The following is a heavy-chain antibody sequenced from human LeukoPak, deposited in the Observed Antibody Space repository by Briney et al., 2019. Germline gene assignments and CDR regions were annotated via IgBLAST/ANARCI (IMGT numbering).Heavy chain of an antibody. CDR2: IYHSGST. J-gene: IGHJ4*02. CDR3: ARASPDCSSTSCYKGGAYYFDY. D-gene: IGHD2-2*02. Sequence: SETLSLTCAVSGGSISSSNWWSWVRQPPGKGLEWIGEIYHSGSTNYNPSLKSRVTISVDKSKNQFSLKLSSVTAADTAVYYRARASPDCSSTSCYKGGAYYFDYWGQGTLVTVSS. CDR1: GGSISSSNW. V-gene: IGHV4-4*02.